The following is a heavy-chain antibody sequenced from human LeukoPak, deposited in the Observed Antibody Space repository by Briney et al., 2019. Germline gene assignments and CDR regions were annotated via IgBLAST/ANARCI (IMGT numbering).Heavy chain of an antibody. Sequence: GESLKISCKGSGYSFTSYWIGWARQMPGKGLEWMGIIYPGDSDTRYSPSFQGQVTISADKSISTAYLQWSSLKASDTAMYYCARRGRGYNLDNWFDPWGQGTLVTVSS. V-gene: IGHV5-51*01. D-gene: IGHD5-24*01. CDR2: IYPGDSDT. CDR1: GYSFTSYW. J-gene: IGHJ5*02. CDR3: ARRGRGYNLDNWFDP.